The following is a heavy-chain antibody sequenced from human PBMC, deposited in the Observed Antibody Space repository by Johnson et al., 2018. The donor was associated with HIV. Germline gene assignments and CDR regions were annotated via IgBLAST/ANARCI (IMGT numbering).Heavy chain of an antibody. CDR2: IRYDGSNK. V-gene: IGHV3-30*02. CDR3: ARVGANFDAFDI. D-gene: IGHD4/OR15-4a*01. Sequence: QMLLVESGGGVVQPGGSLRLSCAASGFTFSSYGMHWVRQAPGKGLEWVAFIRYDGSNKYYADSVKGRFTISRDNAKNSLYLQMNSLRAEDTAVYYCARVGANFDAFDIWDQGTMVTVSS. CDR1: GFTFSSYG. J-gene: IGHJ3*02.